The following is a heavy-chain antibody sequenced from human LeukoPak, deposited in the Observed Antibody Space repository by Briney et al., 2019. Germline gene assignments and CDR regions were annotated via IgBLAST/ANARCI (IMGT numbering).Heavy chain of an antibody. CDR3: ARDRGYSNFDY. CDR1: GFGFSNYW. Sequence: PGGSLRLSCAASGFGFSNYWMSWVRQAPGKGLEWVANMNEDGSEKNYVDSVKGRFTISGDNAQDSLYLQMNSLRAEDTAVYYCARDRGYSNFDYWGQGTLLTVSS. J-gene: IGHJ4*02. D-gene: IGHD4-11*01. V-gene: IGHV3-7*01. CDR2: MNEDGSEK.